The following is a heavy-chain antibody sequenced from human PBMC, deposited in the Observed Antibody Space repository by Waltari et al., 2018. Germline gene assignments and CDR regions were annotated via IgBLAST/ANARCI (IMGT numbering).Heavy chain of an antibody. CDR1: GYTFSDFG. CDR2: IRAKNGHT. V-gene: IGHV1-18*01. CDR3: ARERHRLMEVGYLMALDP. D-gene: IGHD6-25*01. Sequence: QAQLVQSGAEVKKPGASVKVSCRASGYTFSDFGISWVRQAPGQGLEWMGWIRAKNGHTNLAQKFQGRLIMTEDTSTTTVYMEWNYLTSDDTAVYYCARERHRLMEVGYLMALDPWGQGTLVTVSS. J-gene: IGHJ5*02.